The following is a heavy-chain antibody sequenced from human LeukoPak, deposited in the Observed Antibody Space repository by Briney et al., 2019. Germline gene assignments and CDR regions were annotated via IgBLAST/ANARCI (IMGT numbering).Heavy chain of an antibody. J-gene: IGHJ4*02. V-gene: IGHV1-2*02. CDR1: GYTYTGYY. Sequence: ASVKVSCKSSGYTYTGYYMHWVRQAPGQGLEWMGWINPNSGGTNYAQKFQGRVTMTRDTSISTAYMELSRLRSDDTAVYYCERGHEYSSSGRGYWGQGTLVTVSS. D-gene: IGHD6-6*01. CDR2: INPNSGGT. CDR3: ERGHEYSSSGRGY.